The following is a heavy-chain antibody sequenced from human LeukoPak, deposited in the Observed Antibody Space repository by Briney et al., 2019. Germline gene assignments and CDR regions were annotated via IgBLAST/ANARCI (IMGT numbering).Heavy chain of an antibody. V-gene: IGHV1-18*01. CDR2: ISAFNGET. Sequence: ASVKVSCKTSGYIFTTYGLSWVRQAPGQGLEWMGWISAFNGETNYAQKFQGRITVTTDTSASTVYMELTGLTSDDTALYYCARGGGTGYSGYDVYFDFWGQGTLVTVSS. J-gene: IGHJ4*02. CDR3: ARGGGTGYSGYDVYFDF. CDR1: GYIFTTYG. D-gene: IGHD5-12*01.